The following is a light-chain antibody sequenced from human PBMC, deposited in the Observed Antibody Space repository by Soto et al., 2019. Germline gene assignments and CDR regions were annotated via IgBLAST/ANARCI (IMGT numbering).Light chain of an antibody. CDR1: QSVSSN. V-gene: IGKV3-15*01. J-gene: IGKJ1*01. CDR2: GAS. CDR3: QQYNNWPRGWT. Sequence: EIVMTQSPATLSVSPGGRATLSCRASQSVSSNLAWYQQKPGQAPRLLIYGASTRATGIPARFSGSGSGTEFTLTISSLQSEDFAVYYCQQYNNWPRGWTFGQGTKVDIK.